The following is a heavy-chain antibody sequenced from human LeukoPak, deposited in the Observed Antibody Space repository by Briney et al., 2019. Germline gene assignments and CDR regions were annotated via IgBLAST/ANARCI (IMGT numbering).Heavy chain of an antibody. CDR1: GGSISSSSYY. V-gene: IGHV4-39*07. D-gene: IGHD3-10*01. CDR2: IYHSGST. CDR3: ARVGYYGSGSYYGPPLDY. Sequence: PSETLSLTCTVSGGSISSSSYYWGWIRQPPGKGLEWIGEIYHSGSTNYNPSLKSRVTISVDKSKNQFSLKLSSVTAADTAVYYCARVGYYGSGSYYGPPLDYWGQGTLVTVSS. J-gene: IGHJ4*02.